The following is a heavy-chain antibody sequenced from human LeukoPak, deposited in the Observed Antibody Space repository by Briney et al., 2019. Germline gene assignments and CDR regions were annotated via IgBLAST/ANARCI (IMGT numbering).Heavy chain of an antibody. CDR2: ISSSGSTI. Sequence: PGGSLRLSCAASGFTFSSNGMTWVRQAPGKGLEWVSYISSSGSTIYYADSVKGRFTISRDNAKNSLYLQMNSLRAEDTAVYYCAKGNAYSYGYLDVWGKGTTVTISS. CDR3: AKGNAYSYGYLDV. J-gene: IGHJ6*03. V-gene: IGHV3-48*03. D-gene: IGHD5-18*01. CDR1: GFTFSSNG.